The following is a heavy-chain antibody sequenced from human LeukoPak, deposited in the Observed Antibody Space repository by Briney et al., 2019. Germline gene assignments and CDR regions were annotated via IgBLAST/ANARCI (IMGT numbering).Heavy chain of an antibody. CDR2: ISNEGSSK. Sequence: GGSLRLSCAASGFIFSSYAMHWVRQAPGKGLEWVAVISNEGSSKYYADSVKGRFTISRDNSKNTLYLQMDSLRAEDTAVYYCASPTTNYPYLYYFDYWGQGTLVTVSS. CDR3: ASPTTNYPYLYYFDY. D-gene: IGHD5-24*01. J-gene: IGHJ4*02. CDR1: GFIFSSYA. V-gene: IGHV3-30-3*01.